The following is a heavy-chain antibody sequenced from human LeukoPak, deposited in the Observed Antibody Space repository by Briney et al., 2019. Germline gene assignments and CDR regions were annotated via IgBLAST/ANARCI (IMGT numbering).Heavy chain of an antibody. CDR3: ARGAHKRDDYGGFFDY. V-gene: IGHV3-30*04. J-gene: IGHJ4*02. CDR2: ISYDGSNK. D-gene: IGHD4-23*01. CDR1: GFTFSNYA. Sequence: PGGSLRLSCEASGFTFSNYAMHWVRQAPGKGLEWVAVISYDGSNKYYADSMKGRFTISRDNSKNTLYLLMNSLRAGDTAVYYCARGAHKRDDYGGFFDYWGQGTLVTASS.